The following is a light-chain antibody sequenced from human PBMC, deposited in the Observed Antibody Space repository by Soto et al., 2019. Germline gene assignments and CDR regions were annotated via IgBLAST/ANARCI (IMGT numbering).Light chain of an antibody. Sequence: EIVLTQSPGTLSLSPGERATLSCRASQSVSSNYLAWYQQKPGQAPRLLIYGASSRATGIPDRFSGSGSGTDFTLTMSRLEPEDFAVYYCQQYGSSPQTFGQGTKVEIK. CDR3: QQYGSSPQT. CDR2: GAS. CDR1: QSVSSNY. V-gene: IGKV3-20*01. J-gene: IGKJ1*01.